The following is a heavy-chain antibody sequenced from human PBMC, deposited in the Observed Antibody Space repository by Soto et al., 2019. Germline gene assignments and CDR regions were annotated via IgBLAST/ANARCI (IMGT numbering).Heavy chain of an antibody. CDR3: ARATYCSSTSCPNYYGMDV. J-gene: IGHJ6*02. CDR2: ISSSSSTI. D-gene: IGHD2-2*01. Sequence: EVQLVESGGGLVQPGGSLRLSCAASGFTFSSYSMNWVRQAPGKGLEWVSYISSSSSTIYYADSVKGRFTISRDNAKNSLYLQMNSLRDEDTAMYYCARATYCSSTSCPNYYGMDVWGQGTTVTVSS. V-gene: IGHV3-48*02. CDR1: GFTFSSYS.